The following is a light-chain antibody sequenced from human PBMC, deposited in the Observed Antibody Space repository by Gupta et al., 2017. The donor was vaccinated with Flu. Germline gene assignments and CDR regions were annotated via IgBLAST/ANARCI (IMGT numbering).Light chain of an antibody. CDR2: AAS. CDR1: QSISSN. J-gene: IGKJ1*01. Sequence: DIQMTQSPSSLSASVEDRVTITSPASQSISSNFKWYQQQTGRDAQTLLNAASSLKSGVPSRFSGSRSGTTYTPLTSSLQPQEYSTYYCQQRYSTPPLTFGQGTQVEIK. V-gene: IGKV1-39*01. CDR3: QQRYSTPPLT.